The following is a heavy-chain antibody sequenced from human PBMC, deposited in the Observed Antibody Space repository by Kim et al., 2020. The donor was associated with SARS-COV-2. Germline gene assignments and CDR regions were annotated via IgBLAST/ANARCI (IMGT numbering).Heavy chain of an antibody. CDR1: GYTFTSYG. CDR2: ISAYNGNT. D-gene: IGHD3-10*01. J-gene: IGHJ4*02. CDR3: ARELPWAYGSGGYSIPPYFDY. Sequence: ASVKVSCKASGYTFTSYGISWVRQAPGQGLEWMGWISAYNGNTNYAQKLQGRVTMTTDTSTSTAYMELRSLRSDDTAVYYCARELPWAYGSGGYSIPPYFDYWGQGTLVTVSS. V-gene: IGHV1-18*01.